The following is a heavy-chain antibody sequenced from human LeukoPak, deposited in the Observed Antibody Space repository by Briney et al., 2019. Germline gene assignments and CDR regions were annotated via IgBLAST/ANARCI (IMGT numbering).Heavy chain of an antibody. CDR2: ISSSSSYI. Sequence: PGGSLRLSCAASGFTFSSYSMNWVRQAPGKGLEWVSSISSSSSYIYYADSVKGRFTISRDNAKNSLYLQMNSLRAEDTAVYYCARDRSWFGEFLPFFDYWGQGTLVTVSS. J-gene: IGHJ4*02. CDR1: GFTFSSYS. CDR3: ARDRSWFGEFLPFFDY. V-gene: IGHV3-21*01. D-gene: IGHD3-10*01.